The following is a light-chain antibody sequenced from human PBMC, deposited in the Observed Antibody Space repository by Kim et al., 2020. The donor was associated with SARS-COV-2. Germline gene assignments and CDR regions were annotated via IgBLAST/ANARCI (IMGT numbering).Light chain of an antibody. J-gene: IGKJ2*01. CDR3: QQYGSSPPT. CDR2: GAS. V-gene: IGKV3-20*01. CDR1: QTVRGTY. Sequence: EIVLTQSPGTLSLSPGERVTLSCRASQTVRGTYLAWYQQKPGQAPWLLLDGASSRATGIPDRFSGSGSGTDFTLTISRLEPEDFAVYFCQQYGSSPPTFGQGTKLEI.